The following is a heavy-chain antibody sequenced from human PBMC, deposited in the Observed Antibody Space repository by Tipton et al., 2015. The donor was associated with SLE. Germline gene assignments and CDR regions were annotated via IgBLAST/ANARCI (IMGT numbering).Heavy chain of an antibody. D-gene: IGHD3-10*01. V-gene: IGHV5-10-1*01. CDR2: IDPSDSYT. CDR3: ASPQGVSDAFDI. Sequence: QLVQSGAEVKKPGESLKISCKGSGYSFTSYWISWVRQMPGKGLEWMGRIDPSDSYTNYSPSFQGHVTISADKSISTAYLQWSSLKASDTAMYYCASPQGVSDAFDIWGQGTMVTVSS. J-gene: IGHJ3*02. CDR1: GYSFTSYW.